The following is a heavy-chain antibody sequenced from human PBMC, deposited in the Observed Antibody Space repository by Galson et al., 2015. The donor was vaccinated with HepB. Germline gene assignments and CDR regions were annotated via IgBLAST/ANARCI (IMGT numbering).Heavy chain of an antibody. J-gene: IGHJ6*02. V-gene: IGHV5-10-1*01. D-gene: IGHD3-10*01. Sequence: QSGAEVKKPGESLRISCKGSGYSFTSYWISWVRQMPGKGLEWMGRIDPSDSNTNYNPSFQGHVTISADESISTAYLQWSSLKASDTAMYYCARSRPVSPGRNFFYGMDVWGQGTMVTVSS. CDR3: ARSRPVSPGRNFFYGMDV. CDR2: IDPSDSNT. CDR1: GYSFTSYW.